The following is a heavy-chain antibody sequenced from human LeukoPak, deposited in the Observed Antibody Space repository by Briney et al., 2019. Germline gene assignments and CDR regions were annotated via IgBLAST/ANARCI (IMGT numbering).Heavy chain of an antibody. CDR2: INPNSGGT. CDR3: ASLGAYDSSGRNWFDP. Sequence: ASVKVSCKASGYTFTGYYMHWVRQAPGQGLEWRGWINPNSGGTNYAQKFQGRVTMTRDTSISTAYMELSRLRSDDTAVYYCASLGAYDSSGRNWFDPWGQGTLVTVSS. J-gene: IGHJ5*02. CDR1: GYTFTGYY. V-gene: IGHV1-2*02. D-gene: IGHD3-22*01.